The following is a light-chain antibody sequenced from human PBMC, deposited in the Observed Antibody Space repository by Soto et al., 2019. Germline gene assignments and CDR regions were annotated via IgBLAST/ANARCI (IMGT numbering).Light chain of an antibody. CDR2: EVS. Sequence: QSALTQPPSASGSPGQSVTISCTGTSSDVGGYNSVSWYQHHPGKAPKLMIYEVSKRPSGVPDRFSGSKSGNTASLTVSGLQAADEADYYCSSYAGSSSFVVFGGGTKVTVL. CDR3: SSYAGSSSFVV. J-gene: IGLJ3*02. V-gene: IGLV2-8*01. CDR1: SSDVGGYNS.